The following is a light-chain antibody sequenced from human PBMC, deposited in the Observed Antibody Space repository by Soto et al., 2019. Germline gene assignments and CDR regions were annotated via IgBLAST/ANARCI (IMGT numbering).Light chain of an antibody. CDR3: QQRSNWPIT. CDR2: DAS. J-gene: IGKJ5*01. V-gene: IGKV1-5*01. CDR1: QSIGRF. Sequence: STLSGKIGDRVTITCRASQSIGRFLAWYQHQPGKAPKLLIYDASSLQSGVPSRFSGSGSGTDFTPTISSLEPEDFAVYYCQQRSNWPITFGQGTLLEIK.